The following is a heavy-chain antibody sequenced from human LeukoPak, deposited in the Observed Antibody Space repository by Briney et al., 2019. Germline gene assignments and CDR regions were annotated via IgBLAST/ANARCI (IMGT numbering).Heavy chain of an antibody. D-gene: IGHD2-21*02. Sequence: SETLSLTCTVSGGSVSSGIYYWSWFRQPPGKGLEWIGYIFYSGYTNYNPSLKSRVTISVDTSKNHFSLKLTSVTATDTAMYYCARHPSAMTAFDPWGQGTLVTVSS. CDR1: GGSVSSGIYY. V-gene: IGHV4-61*03. CDR3: ARHPSAMTAFDP. J-gene: IGHJ5*02. CDR2: IFYSGYT.